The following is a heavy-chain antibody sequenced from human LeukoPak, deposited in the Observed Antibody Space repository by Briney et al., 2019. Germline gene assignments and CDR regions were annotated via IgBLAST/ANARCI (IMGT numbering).Heavy chain of an antibody. V-gene: IGHV3-30*03. Sequence: GRSLRLSCAASGFTFSSYGMHWVRQAPGKGLEWVAVISYDGSNKYYADSVKGRFTISRDNSKNTLYLQMNSLRAEDTAVYYCARAGRIAVAGYYFDYWGQGTLVTVSS. CDR1: GFTFSSYG. CDR2: ISYDGSNK. D-gene: IGHD6-19*01. J-gene: IGHJ4*02. CDR3: ARAGRIAVAGYYFDY.